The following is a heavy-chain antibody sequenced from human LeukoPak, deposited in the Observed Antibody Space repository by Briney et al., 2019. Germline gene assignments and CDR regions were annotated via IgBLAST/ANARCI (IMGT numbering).Heavy chain of an antibody. CDR2: IYPGDSDT. Sequence: GESLKISCKGSGYSFTSYWIGWVRQMPGKGLEWMGIIYPGDSDTRYSPSFQGQVTISADKSISTAYLQWSSLKASDTAMYYCARRYNYAGKAKDNWFDPWGQGTLVTVSS. CDR1: GYSFTSYW. D-gene: IGHD4-23*01. V-gene: IGHV5-51*01. J-gene: IGHJ5*02. CDR3: ARRYNYAGKAKDNWFDP.